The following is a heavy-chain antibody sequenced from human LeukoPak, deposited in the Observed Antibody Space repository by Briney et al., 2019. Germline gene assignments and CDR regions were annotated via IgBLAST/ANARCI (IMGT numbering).Heavy chain of an antibody. D-gene: IGHD3-10*01. J-gene: IGHJ5*02. CDR3: ARLDSIMVRGQNWFDP. CDR1: GGSISSYY. V-gene: IGHV4-59*01. CDR2: IYYSGST. Sequence: SETLSLTCTVSGGSISSYYWSWIRQPPGKGLEWIGYIYYSGSTNYNPSLKSRVTISVDTSKNQFSLKLSSVTAADTAMYYCARLDSIMVRGQNWFDPWGEGALVTVST.